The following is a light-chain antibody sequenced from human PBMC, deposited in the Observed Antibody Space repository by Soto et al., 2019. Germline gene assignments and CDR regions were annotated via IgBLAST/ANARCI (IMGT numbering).Light chain of an antibody. V-gene: IGLV2-14*01. Sequence: QSALTQPASVSGSPGQSITISCTGTSSDGGDYQDVSWYQQHPGKAPKLMIYEVTYRPSGVSDRFSGSKSGNTASLTISGLQAEDEYDYYCASYTPSTNVFGTGTKLTVL. J-gene: IGLJ1*01. CDR1: SSDGGDYQD. CDR3: ASYTPSTNV. CDR2: EVT.